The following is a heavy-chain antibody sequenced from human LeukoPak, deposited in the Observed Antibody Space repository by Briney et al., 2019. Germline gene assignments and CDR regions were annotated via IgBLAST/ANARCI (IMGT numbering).Heavy chain of an antibody. V-gene: IGHV3-21*01. D-gene: IGHD2-2*03. J-gene: IGHJ5*01. Sequence: PGGSLRLSCAASGXTFSSYGMNWVRQAPGRGREWVSSISSSSKYIYYADSVKGRFTISRDDAKNSLSLQMNSLRAEDTAVYYCARDLDIVVVPASWFYSWGQGTLVTVSS. CDR1: GXTFSSYG. CDR3: ARDLDIVVVPASWFYS. CDR2: ISSSSKYI.